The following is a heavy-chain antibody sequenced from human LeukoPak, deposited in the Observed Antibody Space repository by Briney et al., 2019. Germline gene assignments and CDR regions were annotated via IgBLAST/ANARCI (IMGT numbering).Heavy chain of an antibody. D-gene: IGHD5-18*01. V-gene: IGHV3-21*01. Sequence: GGSLRLSCAASGFTFSSYTMNWVRQAPGKGLEWVSSISSSSSYIYYADSVRGRFTISRDNAKNSLYLQMNSLRAEDTAVYYRARDGWSGYSYGLDYWGQGTLVTVSS. CDR3: ARDGWSGYSYGLDY. CDR2: ISSSSSYI. J-gene: IGHJ4*02. CDR1: GFTFSSYT.